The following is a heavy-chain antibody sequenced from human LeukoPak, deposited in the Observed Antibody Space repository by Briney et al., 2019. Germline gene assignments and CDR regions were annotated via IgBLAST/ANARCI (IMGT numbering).Heavy chain of an antibody. V-gene: IGHV3-53*01. Sequence: PGGSPRLSCAASGFSVSSNYMSWVRQAPGKGLEWVSVIYSGGSTYYADSVKGRFTISRDNSKNTLYLQMKSLRAEDTAVYYCARTDETAPAEDFQHWGQGTLVTVSS. D-gene: IGHD2-21*02. CDR1: GFSVSSNY. CDR3: ARTDETAPAEDFQH. CDR2: IYSGGST. J-gene: IGHJ1*01.